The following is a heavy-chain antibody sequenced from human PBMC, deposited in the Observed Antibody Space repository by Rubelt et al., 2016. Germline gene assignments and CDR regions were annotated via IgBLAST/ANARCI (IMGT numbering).Heavy chain of an antibody. V-gene: IGHV4-34*01. D-gene: IGHD6-13*01. J-gene: IGHJ4*02. CDR2: INHSGST. Sequence: EWIGEINHSGSTNYNPSLKSRVTISVDTSKNQFSLKLSSVTAADTAVYYCARHKANAWQQPQHGDYWGQGTLVTVSS. CDR3: ARHKANAWQQPQHGDY.